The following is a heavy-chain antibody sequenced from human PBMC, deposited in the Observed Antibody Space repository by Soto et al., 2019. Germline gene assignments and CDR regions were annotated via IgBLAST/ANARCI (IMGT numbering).Heavy chain of an antibody. Sequence: QVQLVQSGAEVKKPGSSVKVSCKASGGTFSSYAISWVRQAPGQGLEWMGGIIPIFGTANYAQKFQGRVTMTADESTSTAYMEMSSLRSEDTAVYYCARDSNGRLNRNWGQGTLVTVSS. V-gene: IGHV1-69*12. CDR3: ARDSNGRLNRN. CDR1: GGTFSSYA. J-gene: IGHJ4*02. D-gene: IGHD3-16*01. CDR2: IIPIFGTA.